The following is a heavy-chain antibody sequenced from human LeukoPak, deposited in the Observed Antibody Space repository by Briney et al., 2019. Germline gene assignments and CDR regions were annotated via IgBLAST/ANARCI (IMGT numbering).Heavy chain of an antibody. Sequence: GGSLRLSCAASGFTFSSYAMHWVRQAPGKGLEWVAVISYDGSNKYYADSVKGRFTISRDNSKNTPYLQMNSLRAEDTAVYYCARDGGSHDYWGQGTLVTVSS. V-gene: IGHV3-30-3*01. CDR1: GFTFSSYA. J-gene: IGHJ4*02. CDR3: ARDGGSHDY. D-gene: IGHD1-26*01. CDR2: ISYDGSNK.